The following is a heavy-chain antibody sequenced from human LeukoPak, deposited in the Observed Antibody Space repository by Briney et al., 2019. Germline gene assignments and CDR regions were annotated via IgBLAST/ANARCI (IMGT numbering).Heavy chain of an antibody. CDR1: GYTFTGYY. CDR2: IHPNSGDA. J-gene: IGHJ4*02. Sequence: ASVKVSCKASGYTFTGYYIHWVRQAPGQGLEWMGWIHPNSGDAHYAQKFQGRVTITRDTSINTAYMELNRLISDDTAVYYCTREDYWGQGILVTVSS. V-gene: IGHV1-2*02. CDR3: TREDY.